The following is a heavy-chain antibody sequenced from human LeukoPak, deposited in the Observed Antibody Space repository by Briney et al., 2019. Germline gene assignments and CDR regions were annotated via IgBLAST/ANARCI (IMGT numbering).Heavy chain of an antibody. CDR3: AKGPGRRLGIMSSRFYFDY. CDR2: INPSGGST. D-gene: IGHD7-27*01. CDR1: GYTFTSYY. Sequence: ASVKVSCKASGYTFTSYYMHWVRQAPGQGLEWMGIINPSGGSTSYAQKFQGRVTMTRDTSTSTVYMELSSLRAEDTAVYYCAKGPGRRLGIMSSRFYFDYWGQGTLVTVSS. V-gene: IGHV1-46*01. J-gene: IGHJ4*02.